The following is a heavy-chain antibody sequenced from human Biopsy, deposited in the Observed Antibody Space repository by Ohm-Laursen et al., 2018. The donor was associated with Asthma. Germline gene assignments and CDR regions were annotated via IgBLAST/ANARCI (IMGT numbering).Heavy chain of an antibody. D-gene: IGHD3-10*01. V-gene: IGHV3-23*01. CDR2: ISASGVRT. CDR3: AKITAVRQKANNWFDP. CDR1: GFTFSNYV. Sequence: SLRLSCTAAGFTFSNYVMSWVRQAPGKGLEWVSSISASGVRTFYADSVKGRFTVSRDSSKNTLYLQLSTLRVEDTAVYFCAKITAVRQKANNWFDPWGQGTLVTVSS. J-gene: IGHJ5*02.